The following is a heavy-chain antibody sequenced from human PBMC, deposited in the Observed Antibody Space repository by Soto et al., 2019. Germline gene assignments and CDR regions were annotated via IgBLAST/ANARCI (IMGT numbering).Heavy chain of an antibody. CDR2: ISTSNYNT. CDR1: GYILSDYG. J-gene: IGHJ4*02. D-gene: IGHD5-18*01. Sequence: RASVKVACKASGYILSDYGINWVRQAPGQGLEWIGRISTSNYNTHYTQKFQGRVTMTTDISTSTAYMELRSLRSDDTAVYYCARDGYTDTVYGGYWGLG. V-gene: IGHV1-18*01. CDR3: ARDGYTDTVYGGY.